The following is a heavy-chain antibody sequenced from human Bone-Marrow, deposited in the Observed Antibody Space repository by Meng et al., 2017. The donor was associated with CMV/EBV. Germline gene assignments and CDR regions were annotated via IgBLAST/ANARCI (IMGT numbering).Heavy chain of an antibody. J-gene: IGHJ4*02. D-gene: IGHD6-13*01. CDR3: AKEARYSSSWYGALYDQ. V-gene: IGHV3-33*06. CDR1: GFTFSAYA. Sequence: GESLKISCAASGFTFSAYAMHWVRQAPGKGLEWVAVIWYDGNYEYYADSVKGRFTISRDNSKNTLFLQMNSLRAEDTAVYYCAKEARYSSSWYGALYDQWGQGTLVTVSS. CDR2: IWYDGNYE.